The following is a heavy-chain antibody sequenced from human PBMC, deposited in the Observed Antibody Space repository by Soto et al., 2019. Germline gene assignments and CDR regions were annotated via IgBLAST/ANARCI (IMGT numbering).Heavy chain of an antibody. J-gene: IGHJ6*03. Sequence: GASVKVSCKASGYTFTSYGISWVRQAPGQGLEWMGRIIANNGIANYAQKFQGRVTITADKSTSTAYMELSSLRSEDTAVYYCARDRKDYSNLYYYYYYMDVWGKGTTVTVSS. D-gene: IGHD4-4*01. V-gene: IGHV1-69*04. CDR2: IIANNGIA. CDR1: GYTFTSYG. CDR3: ARDRKDYSNLYYYYYYMDV.